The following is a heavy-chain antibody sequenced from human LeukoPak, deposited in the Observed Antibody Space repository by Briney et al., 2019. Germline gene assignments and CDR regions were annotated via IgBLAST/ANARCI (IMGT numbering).Heavy chain of an antibody. Sequence: ASVKISCKASGYSFTGYYIHWVRQAPGQGLEWMGWINPYSGDTNYAQKLQGRVTMTTDTSTGTAYMELRSLRSDDTAVYYCARGAVAGGVNWFDPWGQGTLVTVSS. J-gene: IGHJ5*02. V-gene: IGHV1-18*04. CDR1: GYSFTGYY. CDR2: INPYSGDT. CDR3: ARGAVAGGVNWFDP. D-gene: IGHD6-19*01.